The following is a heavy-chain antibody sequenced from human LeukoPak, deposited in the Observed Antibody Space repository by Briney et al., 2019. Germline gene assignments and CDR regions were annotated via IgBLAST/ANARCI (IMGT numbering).Heavy chain of an antibody. CDR2: IYHSGST. J-gene: IGHJ5*02. CDR1: GGSFSGYY. Sequence: SETLSLTCAVYGGSFSGYYWSWIRQPPGKGLEWIGYIYHSGSTYYNPSLKSRVTISVDRSKNQFSLKLSSVTAADTAVYYCARDQNWFDPWGQGTLVTVSS. D-gene: IGHD2/OR15-2a*01. CDR3: ARDQNWFDP. V-gene: IGHV4-34*01.